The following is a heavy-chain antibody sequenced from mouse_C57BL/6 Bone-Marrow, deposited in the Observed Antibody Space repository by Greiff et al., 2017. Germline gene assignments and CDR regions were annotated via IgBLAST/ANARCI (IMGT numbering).Heavy chain of an antibody. CDR2: IYYSGTI. CDR1: GISITTGNYR. CDR3: ARERLLYDGYIDY. D-gene: IGHD2-3*01. Sequence: EVQVVESGPGLVKPSQTVFLTCTVTGISITTGNYRWSWLRQFPGNKLEWIGYIYYSGTITYNPSLTSRTTITRDTPKNQFFLEMNSLTAEDTATYYCARERLLYDGYIDYWGQGTTLTVSS. J-gene: IGHJ2*01. V-gene: IGHV3-5*01.